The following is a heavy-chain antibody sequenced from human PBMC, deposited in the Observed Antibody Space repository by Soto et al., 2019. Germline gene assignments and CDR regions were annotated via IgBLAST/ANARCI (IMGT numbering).Heavy chain of an antibody. Sequence: QVQLVQSGAEVKKPGASVKVSCKASGYTFTGYYMHWVRQAPGQGLEWMGWINPNSGDTNYAQKFQGRVTMTRDTSISTAYMELSRLRSDDTAVYYCARVKSPTMLVRGSFDIWGQGTMVTVSS. CDR1: GYTFTGYY. D-gene: IGHD1-26*01. CDR2: INPNSGDT. CDR3: ARVKSPTMLVRGSFDI. J-gene: IGHJ3*02. V-gene: IGHV1-2*02.